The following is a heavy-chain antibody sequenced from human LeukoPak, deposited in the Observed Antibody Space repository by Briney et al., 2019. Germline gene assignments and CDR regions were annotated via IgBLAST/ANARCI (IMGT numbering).Heavy chain of an antibody. D-gene: IGHD6-13*01. Sequence: SETLSLTCTVSGGSISSGYYWGWIRQPPGKRLEWIGSIYHSGSTYYNPSLKSRVTISVDTSKNQFSLKLSSVTAADTAVYYCARGETKSIAAADYWGQGTLVTVSS. CDR3: ARGETKSIAAADY. CDR2: IYHSGST. CDR1: GGSISSGYY. V-gene: IGHV4-38-2*02. J-gene: IGHJ4*02.